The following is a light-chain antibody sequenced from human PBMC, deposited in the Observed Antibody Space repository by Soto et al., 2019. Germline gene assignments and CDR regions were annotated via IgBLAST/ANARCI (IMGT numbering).Light chain of an antibody. Sequence: DIQMTQSPSSLSASVGDRVTITCRASQSINNYLNWYQQVPGRAPKILIYAATSLESGVPSRFSGSGSGTDFTLNISSLQPEEFATYDCQQSHSSPSFGQGTKVEV. V-gene: IGKV1-39*01. CDR1: QSINNY. J-gene: IGKJ1*01. CDR2: AAT. CDR3: QQSHSSPS.